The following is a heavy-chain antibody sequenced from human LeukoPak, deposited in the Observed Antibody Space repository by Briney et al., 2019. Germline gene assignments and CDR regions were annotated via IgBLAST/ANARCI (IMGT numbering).Heavy chain of an antibody. J-gene: IGHJ4*02. D-gene: IGHD3-3*01. CDR2: INHSGST. Sequence: PSETLSLTCAVYGGSFSGYYWSWIRQPPGKGLEWIGEINHSGSTNYNPSLKSRVTISVDTSKNQFSLKLSSVTAADTAVYYCARGVPITIFGAVIIQPDYFDYWGQGTLVTVSS. CDR3: ARGVPITIFGAVIIQPDYFDY. CDR1: GGSFSGYY. V-gene: IGHV4-34*01.